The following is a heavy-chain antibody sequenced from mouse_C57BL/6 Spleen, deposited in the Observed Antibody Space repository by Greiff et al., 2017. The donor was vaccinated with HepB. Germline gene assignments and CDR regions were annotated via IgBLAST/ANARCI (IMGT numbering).Heavy chain of an antibody. CDR2: IDPSDSYT. CDR3: ARWAGSSYCFDD. V-gene: IGHV1-69*01. Sequence: QVQLQQPGAELVMPGASVKLSCKASGYTFTSYWMHWVKQRPGQGLEWIGEIDPSDSYTNYNQKFKGKSTLTVDKSSSTAYMQLSSLTSEDSAVYYCARWAGSSYCFDDWGKGTTLTVSS. J-gene: IGHJ2*01. CDR1: GYTFTSYW. D-gene: IGHD1-1*01.